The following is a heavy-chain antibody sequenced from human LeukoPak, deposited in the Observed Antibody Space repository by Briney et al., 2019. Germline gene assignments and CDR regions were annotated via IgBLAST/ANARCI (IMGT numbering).Heavy chain of an antibody. CDR3: ARDSPTSWGSGWYYFEY. CDR1: GFTFSSYA. Sequence: GGSLRLSCAASGFTFSSYAMHWVRQAPGKGLEWVAAVSYDGSDKYYADSVKGRFTISRDNSRNTLYLQMNSLRAEDTAVYYCARDSPTSWGSGWYYFEYRGQGTLVTVSS. V-gene: IGHV3-30*04. D-gene: IGHD6-13*01. J-gene: IGHJ4*02. CDR2: VSYDGSDK.